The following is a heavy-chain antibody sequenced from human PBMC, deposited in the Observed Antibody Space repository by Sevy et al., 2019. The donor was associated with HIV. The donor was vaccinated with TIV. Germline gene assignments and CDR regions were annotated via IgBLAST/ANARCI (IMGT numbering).Heavy chain of an antibody. CDR2: IRSKAYGGTT. CDR3: TGEEGMDCSSTSCSDAFDI. Sequence: GGSLRLSCTASGFTFGDYAMSWFRQAPGKGLEWVGFIRSKAYGGTTEYAASVKGRFTIPRDDSKSIAYLQMNSLKTEDTAVYYCTGEEGMDCSSTSCSDAFDIWGQGTMVTVSS. V-gene: IGHV3-49*03. D-gene: IGHD2-2*01. J-gene: IGHJ3*02. CDR1: GFTFGDYA.